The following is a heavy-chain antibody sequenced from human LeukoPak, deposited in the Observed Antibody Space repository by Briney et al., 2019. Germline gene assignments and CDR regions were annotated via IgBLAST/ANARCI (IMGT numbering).Heavy chain of an antibody. Sequence: GGSLRLSCAASGFTFINAWMTWVRQAPGKGLEWVARIKSKTDGGTTDYAAPVKGRFTISRDDSKNTLYLQMNSLKTEDTAVYYCTTSLSSGYYIDYWGQGTLVTVSS. CDR1: GFTFINAW. CDR3: TTSLSSGYYIDY. V-gene: IGHV3-15*01. CDR2: IKSKTDGGTT. D-gene: IGHD3-22*01. J-gene: IGHJ4*02.